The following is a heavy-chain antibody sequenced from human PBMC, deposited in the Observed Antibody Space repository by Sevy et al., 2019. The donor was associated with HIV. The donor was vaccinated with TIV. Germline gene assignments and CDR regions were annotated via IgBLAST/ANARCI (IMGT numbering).Heavy chain of an antibody. CDR3: APKVEILKTMIVGAGTYYFDY. CDR1: GFTFSSYA. D-gene: IGHD3-22*01. Sequence: EGSLRLSCAASGFTFSSYAMSWVRQAPGKGLEWVSAISGSGGSTYYADSVKGRFTISRDNSKNTLYLQMNSLRAEDTAVYCCAPKVEILKTMIVGAGTYYFDYWGQGTLVTVSS. CDR2: ISGSGGST. J-gene: IGHJ4*02. V-gene: IGHV3-23*01.